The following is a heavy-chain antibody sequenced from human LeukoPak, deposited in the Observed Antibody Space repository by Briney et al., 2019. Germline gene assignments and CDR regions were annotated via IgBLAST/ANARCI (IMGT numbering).Heavy chain of an antibody. CDR3: ARDRVHEERGTFAS. Sequence: SETLSLTCTVSGGSISSYYWSWIRQFPGKGLEWIGYIYYSGSTHYNPSLKSRVTISVDTSKNQFSLKLSSVTAADTAVYYCARDRVHEERGTFASGGQEPLAPV. CDR1: GGSISSYY. J-gene: IGHJ4*02. V-gene: IGHV4-59*01. D-gene: IGHD7-27*01. CDR2: IYYSGST.